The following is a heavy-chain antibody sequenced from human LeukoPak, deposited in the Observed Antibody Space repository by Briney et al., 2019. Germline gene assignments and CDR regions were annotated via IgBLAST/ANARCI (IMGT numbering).Heavy chain of an antibody. J-gene: IGHJ4*02. D-gene: IGHD3-22*01. CDR1: GGSISSSSYY. CDR3: ARAYYDSSGYLSGDPYYFDY. CDR2: ISGDGSST. V-gene: IGHV3-23*01. Sequence: ETLSLTCTVSGGSISSSSYYWGWIRQPPGKGLEWVSGISGDGSSTYYTDSVKGRFTISRDNSQNTLCLQMNSLRAEDTAVYYCARAYYDSSGYLSGDPYYFDYWGQGTLVTVSS.